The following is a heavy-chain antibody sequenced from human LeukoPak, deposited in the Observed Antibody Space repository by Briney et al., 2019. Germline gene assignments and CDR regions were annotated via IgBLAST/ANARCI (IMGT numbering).Heavy chain of an antibody. Sequence: GGSLRLSCAASGFTFSSYAMHWVRQAPGKGLEWVAVISYDGSNKYYADSVKGRFTISRDNSKNTLYLQMNSLRAEDTAVYYCARGAFDSYGDYWGQGTLVTVSS. J-gene: IGHJ4*02. CDR1: GFTFSSYA. CDR2: ISYDGSNK. V-gene: IGHV3-30-3*01. CDR3: ARGAFDSYGDY. D-gene: IGHD5-18*01.